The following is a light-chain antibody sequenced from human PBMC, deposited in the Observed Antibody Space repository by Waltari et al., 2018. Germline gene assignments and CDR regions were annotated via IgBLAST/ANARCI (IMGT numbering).Light chain of an antibody. Sequence: EIVMTQSPVTLSVSPGERATLSCRASQSISSNLAWYQQKPGQSPRLLIHGASTRATGIPARFSGSGSGTDFTLTISGLQPEDFATYYCQQGNSFPLTFGGGTKVEI. CDR3: QQGNSFPLT. J-gene: IGKJ4*01. CDR2: GAS. V-gene: IGKV3-15*01. CDR1: QSISSN.